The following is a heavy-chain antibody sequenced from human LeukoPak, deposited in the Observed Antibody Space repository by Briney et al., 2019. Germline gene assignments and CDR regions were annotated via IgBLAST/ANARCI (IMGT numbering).Heavy chain of an antibody. CDR1: GFTFSNAW. Sequence: GRSLRLSCAASGFTFSNAWMSWVRQAPGKGLEWVSAISYSGGSTYYADSVKGRFTISRDNSKNTLYLQMNSLRAEDTAVYYCAKDQRSIAVAGYFDYWGQGTLVTVSS. CDR2: ISYSGGST. J-gene: IGHJ4*02. D-gene: IGHD6-19*01. CDR3: AKDQRSIAVAGYFDY. V-gene: IGHV3-23*01.